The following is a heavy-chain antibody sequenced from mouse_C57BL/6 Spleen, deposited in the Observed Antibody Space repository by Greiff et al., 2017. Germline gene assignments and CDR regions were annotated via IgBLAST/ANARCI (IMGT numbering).Heavy chain of an antibody. D-gene: IGHD2-2*01. Sequence: QVQLQQSGPELVKPGASVTISCKASGYAFSSSWMNWVKQRPGKGLEWIGRIYPGDGDTNYNGKFKGKATLTADKSSSTAYMHLSSLTSEDSAVYFGAVYSGYDAGLYYFEYWGQGTTLTVSS. J-gene: IGHJ2*01. CDR1: GYAFSSSW. V-gene: IGHV1-82*01. CDR2: IYPGDGDT. CDR3: AVYSGYDAGLYYFEY.